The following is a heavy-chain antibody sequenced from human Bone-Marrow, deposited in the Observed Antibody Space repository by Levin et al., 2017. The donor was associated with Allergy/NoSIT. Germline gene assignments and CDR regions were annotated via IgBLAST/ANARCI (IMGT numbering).Heavy chain of an antibody. V-gene: IGHV3-30*04. Sequence: PGGSLRLSCADSSVTFSSYAMHWVRQAPGKGLEWVALISYDGSNKYYADSVKGRFTISRDNSKNTLYLQVNSLRAEDTAVYYCARDKDSSGWGTFEYWGQGTLVTVSS. J-gene: IGHJ4*02. CDR1: SVTFSSYA. CDR2: ISYDGSNK. CDR3: ARDKDSSGWGTFEY. D-gene: IGHD6-19*01.